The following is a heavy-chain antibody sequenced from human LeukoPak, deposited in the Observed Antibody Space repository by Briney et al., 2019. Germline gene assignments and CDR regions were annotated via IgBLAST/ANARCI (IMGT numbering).Heavy chain of an antibody. CDR1: GFTFSSYG. CDR3: AKGLTTMPDAFDI. J-gene: IGHJ3*02. V-gene: IGHV3-30*02. CDR2: IRYDGSNK. Sequence: PGGSLRLSCAASGFTFSSYGMHWVRQAPGKGLEWVAFIRYDGSNKYYADSVKGRFTISRDNSKNTLYLQMNSLRAEDTAVYYCAKGLTTMPDAFDIWGQGTMVTVSS. D-gene: IGHD2-2*01.